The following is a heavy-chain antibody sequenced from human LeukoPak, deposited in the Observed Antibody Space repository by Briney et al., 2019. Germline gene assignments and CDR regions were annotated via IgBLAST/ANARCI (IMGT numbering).Heavy chain of an antibody. CDR2: TYYRSKWHN. CDR1: GDSVSSVSAA. J-gene: IGHJ4*02. D-gene: IGHD3-10*01. V-gene: IGHV6-1*01. Sequence: SQTLSLTCAISGDSVSSVSAAWYWIRQSPSRGLEWLGRTYYRSKWHNDYAVSVKSRIKINADTSKNQFSLQLNSVTPEDTAVYYCARDPSGDQGLDFWGQGTLVTVSS. CDR3: ARDPSGDQGLDF.